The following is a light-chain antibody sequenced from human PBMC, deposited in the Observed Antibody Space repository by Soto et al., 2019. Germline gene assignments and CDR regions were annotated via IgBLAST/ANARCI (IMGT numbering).Light chain of an antibody. V-gene: IGKV3-11*01. CDR3: QQRSNWPPFT. J-gene: IGKJ3*01. Sequence: EIVLTQSPATLSLSPGERATLSCRASQSVSSYLAWYQQKPGQAPRLLIYDASNRATGIPARFSGSGSGTDFTLTISCLEPEDFAVYYCQQRSNWPPFTFGPGT. CDR1: QSVSSY. CDR2: DAS.